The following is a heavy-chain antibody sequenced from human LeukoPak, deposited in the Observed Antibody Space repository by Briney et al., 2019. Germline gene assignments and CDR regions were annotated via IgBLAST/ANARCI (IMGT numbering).Heavy chain of an antibody. CDR1: GDSVSSKNGA. CDR3: ARDFGTTGWHTFDY. CDR2: TYYRSKWYN. Sequence: SQTLSLTCVVSGDSVSSKNGAWTWIRQSPSRDLEWLGRTYYRSKWYNDYAESMEGRMTISQDTSKNQYSLHLNSVTPDDTAVYYCARDFGTTGWHTFDYWGQGTLVTVSS. J-gene: IGHJ4*02. V-gene: IGHV6-1*01. D-gene: IGHD6-19*01.